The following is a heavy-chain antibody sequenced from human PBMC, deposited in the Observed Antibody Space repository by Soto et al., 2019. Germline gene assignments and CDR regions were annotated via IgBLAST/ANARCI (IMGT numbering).Heavy chain of an antibody. CDR2: MYYSGTP. D-gene: IGHD1-26*01. CDR3: ARSLVPATYVFDY. J-gene: IGHJ4*02. CDR1: GGSISSYQ. Sequence: QVQLQESGPGLVKPSGTLSLSCTVSGGSISSYQWHWIRQPPGKGLEWIGYMYYSGTPHYNPSLKSRVTISLDTSKNQFSLNLSSVTAADTAVYCCARSLVPATYVFDYWGQGTPVTVSS. V-gene: IGHV4-59*01.